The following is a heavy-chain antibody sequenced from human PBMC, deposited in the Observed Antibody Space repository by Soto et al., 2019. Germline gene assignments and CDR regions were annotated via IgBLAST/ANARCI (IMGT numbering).Heavy chain of an antibody. V-gene: IGHV3-9*01. J-gene: IGHJ5*02. Sequence: EVQLVESGGGLVQPGRSLRLSCAASGFTFDDYAMHWVRQAPGKGLEWVSGISWNSGSIGYADSVKGRFTISRDNAKNSLYMQMNSLRAEYTALYYCAKDITGEVVAWGQGTLVTVSS. CDR2: ISWNSGSI. CDR1: GFTFDDYA. D-gene: IGHD3-22*01. CDR3: AKDITGEVVA.